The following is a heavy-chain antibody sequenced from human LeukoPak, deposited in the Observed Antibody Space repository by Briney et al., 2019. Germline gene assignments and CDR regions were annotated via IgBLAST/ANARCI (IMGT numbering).Heavy chain of an antibody. D-gene: IGHD6-13*01. CDR2: IGPDGGTT. CDR3: ARGAQLTDY. J-gene: IGHJ4*02. Sequence: GGSLRLSCAASGFTFYTYGMHWVRQAPGKGLEYVSGIGPDGGTTYYAKSVKGRFTISRDNSKSMVYLQMGSLTAVDMAVYYCARGAQLTDYWGQGTLVTVSS. V-gene: IGHV3-64*01. CDR1: GFTFYTYG.